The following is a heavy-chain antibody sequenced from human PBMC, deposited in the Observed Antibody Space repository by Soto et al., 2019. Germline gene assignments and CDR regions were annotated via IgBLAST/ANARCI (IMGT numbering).Heavy chain of an antibody. Sequence: QVQLQESGPGLVKPSETLSLTCTVSGGSISSSYWSWIRQPPGKGLEWIGYIYYRGGTNYNPSLKSRVTIAVDTSKNQFSLKLSSVTAADTAVYYCARGRGGYFDLWGRGTLVTVSS. CDR2: IYYRGGT. CDR3: ARGRGGYFDL. V-gene: IGHV4-59*08. D-gene: IGHD3-16*01. CDR1: GGSISSSY. J-gene: IGHJ2*01.